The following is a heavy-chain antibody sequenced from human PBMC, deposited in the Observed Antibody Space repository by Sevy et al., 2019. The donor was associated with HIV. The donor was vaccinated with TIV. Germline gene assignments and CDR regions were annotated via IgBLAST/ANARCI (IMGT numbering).Heavy chain of an antibody. CDR1: GGSISSSGYD. CDR2: ISYAGNT. CDR3: ASPLLYWLY. V-gene: IGHV4-39*02. D-gene: IGHD2-8*02. J-gene: IGHJ4*02. Sequence: SETLSLTCTVSGGSISSSGYDWGWIRRPPGKGLEWIGSISYAGNTYYNPSLKSRATISVDTSNNHFSLKLTSMTAADTAVYYCASPLLYWLYWGQGILVTVSS.